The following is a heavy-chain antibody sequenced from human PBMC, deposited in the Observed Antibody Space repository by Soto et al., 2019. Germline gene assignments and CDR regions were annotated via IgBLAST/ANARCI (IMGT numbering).Heavy chain of an antibody. Sequence: PSETLSLTCTASGGSISSYYWGWIRQPAGKGLEWIGRIYTGGSTNYNPSLKSRVTMSVDTSKNQFSLKLNSVTAADTAVYYCVRDYDFWSGSFGMDVWGQGTTVTVSS. CDR3: VRDYDFWSGSFGMDV. CDR1: GGSISSYY. CDR2: IYTGGST. V-gene: IGHV4-4*07. D-gene: IGHD3-3*01. J-gene: IGHJ6*02.